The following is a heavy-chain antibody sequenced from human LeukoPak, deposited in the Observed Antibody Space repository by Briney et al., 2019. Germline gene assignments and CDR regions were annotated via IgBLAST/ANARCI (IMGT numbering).Heavy chain of an antibody. CDR3: AKDLGYCSSTSCSRYFDY. Sequence: GGSLRLSCAASGFTFSTYGMSWVRQAPGKGLEWVSAISGSGGSTYYADSVKGRFTISRDNSKNTLYLQMNSLRAEDTAVYYRAKDLGYCSSTSCSRYFDYWGQGTLVTVSS. D-gene: IGHD2-2*01. J-gene: IGHJ4*02. V-gene: IGHV3-23*01. CDR1: GFTFSTYG. CDR2: ISGSGGST.